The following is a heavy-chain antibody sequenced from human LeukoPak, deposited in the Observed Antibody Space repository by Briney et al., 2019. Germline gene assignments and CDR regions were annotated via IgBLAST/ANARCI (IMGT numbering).Heavy chain of an antibody. D-gene: IGHD2-2*01. CDR1: GFTFSSYT. J-gene: IGHJ4*02. CDR3: AKCAIVVVPAALDY. V-gene: IGHV3-30*18. Sequence: PGGSLRLSCAASGFTFSSYTMNWVRQAPGKGLEWVAVISYDGSNKYYADSVKGRFTISRDNSKNTLYLQMNSLRAEDTAVYYCAKCAIVVVPAALDYWGQGTLVTVSS. CDR2: ISYDGSNK.